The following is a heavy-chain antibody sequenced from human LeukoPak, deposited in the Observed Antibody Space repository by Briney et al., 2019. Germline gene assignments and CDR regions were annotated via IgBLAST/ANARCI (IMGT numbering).Heavy chain of an antibody. V-gene: IGHV1-2*02. D-gene: IGHD6-13*01. Sequence: ASVKVSCKASGYTFTGYYMHWVRQAPGQGLEWMGWINPNSGGTNYAQKFQGRVTMTRDTSISTAYMELSRLRSDDTAVYYCARDLFSSSLYVIVYYYGMDVWGQGTTVTVSS. CDR2: INPNSGGT. CDR1: GYTFTGYY. CDR3: ARDLFSSSLYVIVYYYGMDV. J-gene: IGHJ6*02.